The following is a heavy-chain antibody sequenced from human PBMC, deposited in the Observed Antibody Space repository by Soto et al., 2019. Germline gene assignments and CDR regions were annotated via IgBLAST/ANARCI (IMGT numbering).Heavy chain of an antibody. V-gene: IGHV1-69*06. Sequence: SVKVSCRASGRTFNSYAVNWVRQAPGQGLEWMGGIIPIFGETIYAQKFQGRVTMTEDTSTDTAYMELSSLRSEDTAVYYCATYYYGGKSGPHFDYWGQGTLLTLSS. CDR2: IIPIFGET. CDR3: ATYYYGGKSGPHFDY. J-gene: IGHJ4*02. CDR1: GRTFNSYA. D-gene: IGHD3-10*01.